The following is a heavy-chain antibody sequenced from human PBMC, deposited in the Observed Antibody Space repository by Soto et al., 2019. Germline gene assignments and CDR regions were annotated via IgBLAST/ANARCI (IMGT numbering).Heavy chain of an antibody. CDR1: GGTFSSYT. J-gene: IGHJ6*02. Sequence: SVKVSCKASGGTFSSYTISWVRQAPGQGLEWMGRIIPILGIANYAQKFKGRVTITADKSTSTAYMELSSLRSEDTAVYYCARDQGYCSSTSCYEGLDYYGMDVWG. CDR2: IIPILGIA. CDR3: ARDQGYCSSTSCYEGLDYYGMDV. D-gene: IGHD2-2*01. V-gene: IGHV1-69*04.